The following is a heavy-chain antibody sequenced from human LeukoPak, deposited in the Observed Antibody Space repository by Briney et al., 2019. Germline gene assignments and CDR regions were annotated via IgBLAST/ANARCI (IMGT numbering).Heavy chain of an antibody. CDR1: GGTFSSYA. CDR3: ARALRLRWAFDI. Sequence: ASVKVSCKASGGTFSSYAISWVRQAPGQGLEWMGGIIPIFGTANYAQKFQGRVTITADESTSTAYMELRSLRSDDTAVYYCARALRLRWAFDIWGQGTMVTVSS. V-gene: IGHV1-69*13. J-gene: IGHJ3*02. D-gene: IGHD4-23*01. CDR2: IIPIFGTA.